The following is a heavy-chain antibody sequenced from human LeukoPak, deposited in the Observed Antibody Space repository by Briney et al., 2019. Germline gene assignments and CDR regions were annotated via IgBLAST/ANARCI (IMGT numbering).Heavy chain of an antibody. CDR1: GFTFSSYG. Sequence: GGSLRLSCAACGFTFSSYGMHWVRQAPGKGLEWVAVISYDGSNKYYADSVKGRFTIPRDNSKNTLYLQMNSLRAEDTAVYYCAKDRVQWLVDYWGQGTLVTVSS. CDR2: ISYDGSNK. J-gene: IGHJ4*02. D-gene: IGHD6-19*01. V-gene: IGHV3-30*18. CDR3: AKDRVQWLVDY.